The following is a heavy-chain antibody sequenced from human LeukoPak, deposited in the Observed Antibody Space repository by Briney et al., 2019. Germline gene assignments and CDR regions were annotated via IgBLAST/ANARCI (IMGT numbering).Heavy chain of an antibody. CDR2: MNPNSGNT. V-gene: IGHV1-8*01. D-gene: IGHD3-9*01. CDR1: GYTFTSYD. Sequence: GASVKVSCKASGYTFTSYDINWGRQATGQGLEWMGWMNPNSGNTGYAQKFQGRVTMTRNTSISTAYMELSSLRSEDTAVYYCARGAPYYDILTGYYTPGGYYYYYMDVWGKGTTVTISS. CDR3: ARGAPYYDILTGYYTPGGYYYYYMDV. J-gene: IGHJ6*03.